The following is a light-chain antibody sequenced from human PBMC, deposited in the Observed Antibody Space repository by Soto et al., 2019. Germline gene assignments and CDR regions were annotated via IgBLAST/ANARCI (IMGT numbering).Light chain of an antibody. J-gene: IGKJ1*01. Sequence: EIVMTQSPATLSVPPGERATLSCRASQSVRSNLAWYQQKPGRAPRLLMYGASNRVTGVPARFSGSGSGTDFTLTISRLEPEDFAVYYCQQYGSSPRTFGQGTKVDIK. V-gene: IGKV3-20*01. CDR3: QQYGSSPRT. CDR2: GAS. CDR1: QSVRSN.